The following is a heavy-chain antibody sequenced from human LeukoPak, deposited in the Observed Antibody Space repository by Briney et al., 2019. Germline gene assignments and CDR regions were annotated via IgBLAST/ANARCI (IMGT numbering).Heavy chain of an antibody. CDR2: IKHSGIT. J-gene: IGHJ3*02. D-gene: IGHD3-3*01. CDR3: ARGSVHSFGVVTSDAFDI. CDR1: GRSFSGYY. V-gene: IGHV4-34*01. Sequence: SDTQSLTCAVYGRSFSGYYSIWIRHPPGKGLEWIGEIKHSGITNYNPSLKSRVTISVGTSKNQFSLKLSSVTAADTAVYYCARGSVHSFGVVTSDAFDIWGQGTMVTVSS.